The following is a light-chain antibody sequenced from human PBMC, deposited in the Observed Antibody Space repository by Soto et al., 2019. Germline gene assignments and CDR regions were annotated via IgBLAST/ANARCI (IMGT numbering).Light chain of an antibody. Sequence: EIVLTQSPGTLSLSPGERATLSCRASQSVSSSYLAWYQQKPGQAPRLLIYGASSRATGIPDRFSGSGSGTDFTLTISSLEPEDFAVYYCQRRSNWSTTFGQGTKVDI. CDR3: QRRSNWSTT. CDR2: GAS. J-gene: IGKJ1*01. CDR1: QSVSSSY. V-gene: IGKV3D-20*02.